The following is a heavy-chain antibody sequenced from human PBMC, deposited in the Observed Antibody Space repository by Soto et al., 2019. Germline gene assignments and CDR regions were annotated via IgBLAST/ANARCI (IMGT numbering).Heavy chain of an antibody. D-gene: IGHD1-26*01. V-gene: IGHV4-28*01. J-gene: IGHJ4*02. CDR3: ARREIQGPIDY. CDR1: GSSISSRNW. CDR2: IDYSGTT. Sequence: QVQLQESGPGLVKPSDTLSLTCAVSGSSISSRNWWGWIRQPPGKVLDWIGYIDYSGTTYYNPSLKSRVTMSVDTSKNQFSLKLTSVTAVDTAVYYCARREIQGPIDYWGQGTLVTVSS.